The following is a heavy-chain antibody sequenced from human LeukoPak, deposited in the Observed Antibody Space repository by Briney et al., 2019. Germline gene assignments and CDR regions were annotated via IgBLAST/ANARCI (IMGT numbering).Heavy chain of an antibody. CDR1: GGSISSYY. Sequence: SETLSLTCTVSGGSISSYYWSWIRQPAGKGLEWIGRIYTSGSTNYNPSLKSRVTISVDKSENQFSLKLSSVTAADTAVYYCAREERQQLVLFYYYYYMDVWGKGTTVTVSS. CDR3: AREERQQLVLFYYYYYMDV. V-gene: IGHV4-4*07. D-gene: IGHD6-13*01. CDR2: IYTSGST. J-gene: IGHJ6*03.